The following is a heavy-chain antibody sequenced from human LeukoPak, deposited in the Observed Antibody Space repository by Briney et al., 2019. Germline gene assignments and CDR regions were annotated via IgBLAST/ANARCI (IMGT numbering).Heavy chain of an antibody. CDR2: ISGSGGST. D-gene: IGHD3-10*01. CDR1: GFTFSSYA. V-gene: IGHV3-23*01. Sequence: GGSLRLSCAASGFTFSSYAMSWVRQAPGKGLEWVSAISGSGGSTYYADSVKGRFTISRDNSKNTLYLQMNSLRAEDTAVYYCAKPYYYGSGSYYNAYFDYWGQGTLVTVSS. CDR3: AKPYYYGSGSYYNAYFDY. J-gene: IGHJ4*02.